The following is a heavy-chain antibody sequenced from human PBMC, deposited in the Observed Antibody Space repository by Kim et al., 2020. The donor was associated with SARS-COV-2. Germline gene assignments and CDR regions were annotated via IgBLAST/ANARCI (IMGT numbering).Heavy chain of an antibody. V-gene: IGHV3-15*01. J-gene: IGHJ4*02. CDR3: TTDKMITFGGVIAPFDY. Sequence: VQGRFTISRNDSKNTLYLQMNSLKTEDTAVYYCTTDKMITFGGVIAPFDYWGQGTLVTVSS. D-gene: IGHD3-16*02.